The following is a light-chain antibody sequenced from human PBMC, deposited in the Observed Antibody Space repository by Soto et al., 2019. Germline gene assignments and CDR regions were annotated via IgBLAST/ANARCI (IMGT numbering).Light chain of an antibody. CDR3: CSYAGSSTLLYV. CDR1: SSDVGSYNL. V-gene: IGLV2-23*01. J-gene: IGLJ1*01. Sequence: QSALTQPASVSGSPGQSITISCTGTSSDVGSYNLVSWYQQHPGKAPKLMIYEGSKRPSGVSNRFSGSKSGNTASLTISGLQAEDEADYYCCSYAGSSTLLYVFGTGTQLTVL. CDR2: EGS.